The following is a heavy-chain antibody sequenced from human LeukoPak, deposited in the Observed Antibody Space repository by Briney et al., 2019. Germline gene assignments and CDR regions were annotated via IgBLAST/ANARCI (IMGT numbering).Heavy chain of an antibody. CDR2: ISSNGDFT. Sequence: GGSLRLSCVASRFTFNTYAVNWVRQAPGKGPEWVSAISSNGDFTYYADSVRGRFTISRDNSKNTVFLQMNGLRAEGTAVYYCARVKRDCSGGTCYSYDYWGQGTLVTVSS. J-gene: IGHJ4*02. V-gene: IGHV3-23*01. CDR3: ARVKRDCSGGTCYSYDY. CDR1: RFTFNTYA. D-gene: IGHD2-15*01.